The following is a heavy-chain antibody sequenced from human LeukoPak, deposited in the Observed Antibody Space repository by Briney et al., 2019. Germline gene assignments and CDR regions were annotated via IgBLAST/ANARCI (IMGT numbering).Heavy chain of an antibody. CDR3: ARVRRGSLYYYGMDV. CDR1: GGSFSGYY. Sequence: SETLSLTCAVYGGSFSGYYWSWIRQPPGKGLEWIGYIYHSGSTYYNPSLKSRVTISVDRSKNQFSLKLSSVTAADTAVYYCARVRRGSLYYYGMDVWGQGTTVTVSS. D-gene: IGHD3-10*01. V-gene: IGHV4-30-2*01. CDR2: IYHSGST. J-gene: IGHJ6*02.